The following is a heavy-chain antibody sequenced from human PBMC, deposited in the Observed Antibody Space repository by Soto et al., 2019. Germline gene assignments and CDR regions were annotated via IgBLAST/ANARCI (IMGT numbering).Heavy chain of an antibody. CDR3: AREGSSSWDFDY. Sequence: QVQLQESGPGLVKPSETLSLTCTVSGGSISSYYWSWIRQPPGKGLEWIGYIYYSGSTNYSPTLKSRVTISVDTSRNQFSLKLSSVTAADTAVYYCAREGSSSWDFDYWGQGTLVTVSS. J-gene: IGHJ4*02. CDR2: IYYSGST. CDR1: GGSISSYY. V-gene: IGHV4-59*01. D-gene: IGHD6-13*01.